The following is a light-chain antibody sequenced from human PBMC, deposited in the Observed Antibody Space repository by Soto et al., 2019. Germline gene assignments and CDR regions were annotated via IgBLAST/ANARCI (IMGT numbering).Light chain of an antibody. CDR1: QTIGSS. J-gene: IGKJ4*01. CDR3: QHRSNWPT. CDR2: DAS. Sequence: EVVLTQSPAIVSLSPGERATLSCRASQTIGSSLAWYQQKPGLAPRLLIYDASNRATGIPAKFSGSGSGTDSTLTISSLEPEDFAVYYCQHRSNWPTFGGGTKVEIK. V-gene: IGKV3-11*01.